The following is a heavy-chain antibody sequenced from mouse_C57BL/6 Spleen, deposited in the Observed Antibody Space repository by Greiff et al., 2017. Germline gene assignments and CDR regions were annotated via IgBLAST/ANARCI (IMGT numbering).Heavy chain of an antibody. CDR3: ARQLGGDARDY. Sequence: EVQLVESGGDLVKPGGSLKLSCAASGFTFSSYGMSWVRQSPDKRLAWVATISSGGSYPYYPDSVKGRFTISRDNAKNTLYLQMSSLKSEDTAMYDCARQLGGDARDYWGQGTSVTVSS. CDR2: ISSGGSYP. CDR1: GFTFSSYG. D-gene: IGHD4-1*01. V-gene: IGHV5-6*01. J-gene: IGHJ4*01.